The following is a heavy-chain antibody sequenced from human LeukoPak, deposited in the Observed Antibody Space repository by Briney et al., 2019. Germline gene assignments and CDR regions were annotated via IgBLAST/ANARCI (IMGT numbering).Heavy chain of an antibody. J-gene: IGHJ5*02. D-gene: IGHD3-3*01. Sequence: PSETLSLTCTVSGGSISSYYWSWIRQPAGKGLEWIGRIYTSGSTNYNPSLKSRDTMSVDTSKNQFSLKLSSVTAADTAVYYCARDNSRNTPAYYDFWSGYYGPDNWFDPWGQGTLVTVSS. CDR3: ARDNSRNTPAYYDFWSGYYGPDNWFDP. CDR2: IYTSGST. V-gene: IGHV4-4*07. CDR1: GGSISSYY.